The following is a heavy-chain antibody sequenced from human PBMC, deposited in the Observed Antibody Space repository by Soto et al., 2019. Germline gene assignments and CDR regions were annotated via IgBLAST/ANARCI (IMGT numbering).Heavy chain of an antibody. J-gene: IGHJ6*02. CDR2: FDPEDGET. CDR3: ARDLDYYDSSPAPYYYGMDV. D-gene: IGHD3-22*01. CDR1: GYTLTELS. V-gene: IGHV1-24*01. Sequence: ASVKVSCKVSGYTLTELSMHWVRQAPGKGLEWMGGFDPEDGETIYAQKFQGRVTMTRDTSTSTVYMELSSLRSEDTAVYYCARDLDYYDSSPAPYYYGMDVWGQGTTVTVSS.